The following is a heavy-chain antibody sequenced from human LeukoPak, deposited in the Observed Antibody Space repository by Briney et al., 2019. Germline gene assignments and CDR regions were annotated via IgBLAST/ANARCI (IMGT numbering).Heavy chain of an antibody. Sequence: SETLSLTCAVNGGSFSGYSWSWIRQPPGKGLEWIGEINHSGSPKYNPSLKSRVTISVDTSKKQLSLELSSMTAADTAVYYCARGYCSSTSCYGAAFDIWGQGTMVTVSS. CDR3: ARGYCSSTSCYGAAFDI. V-gene: IGHV4-34*01. D-gene: IGHD2-2*01. J-gene: IGHJ3*02. CDR2: INHSGSP. CDR1: GGSFSGYS.